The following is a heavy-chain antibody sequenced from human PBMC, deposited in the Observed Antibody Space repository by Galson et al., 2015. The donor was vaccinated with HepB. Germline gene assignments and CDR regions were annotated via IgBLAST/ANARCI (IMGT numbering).Heavy chain of an antibody. D-gene: IGHD1-26*01. Sequence: SLRLSCAASGFTFSSYAMNWVRQAPGKGLEWISYISTTSDNKFSADSVKGRFIISRDNAKNLLYLQMNSLRAEDTAVYYCTRIALSGSYWYFDYWGQGSLVTVCS. V-gene: IGHV3-48*01. J-gene: IGHJ4*02. CDR2: ISTTSDNK. CDR1: GFTFSSYA. CDR3: TRIALSGSYWYFDY.